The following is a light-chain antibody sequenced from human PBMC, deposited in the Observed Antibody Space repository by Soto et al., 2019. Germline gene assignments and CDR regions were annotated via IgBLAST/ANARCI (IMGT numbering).Light chain of an antibody. V-gene: IGLV2-23*01. J-gene: IGLJ1*01. CDR2: EGS. Sequence: QSALTQPASVSGSPGQSITISCTGTSSDVGSYNLVSWYQQHPGKAPKLMIYEGSKRPSGVSNRFSGSKSGNTASLTISGLQAEDEADYYCCSYAGISTYDFRPGTKFTVL. CDR3: CSYAGISTYD. CDR1: SSDVGSYNL.